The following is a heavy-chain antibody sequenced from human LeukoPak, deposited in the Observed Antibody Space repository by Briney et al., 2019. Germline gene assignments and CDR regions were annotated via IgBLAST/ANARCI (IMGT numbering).Heavy chain of an antibody. V-gene: IGHV3-7*01. D-gene: IGHD3-16*01. Sequence: GGSLRLSCAASAFTFSTYSMNWVRQAPGKGLEWVGNIKPDGSEAYHVDSVKGRFTISRDNARNSLFLQMNSLRVEDTAVYYCASQSYARFDPWGQGTLVTVSS. CDR2: IKPDGSEA. CDR1: AFTFSTYS. J-gene: IGHJ5*02. CDR3: ASQSYARFDP.